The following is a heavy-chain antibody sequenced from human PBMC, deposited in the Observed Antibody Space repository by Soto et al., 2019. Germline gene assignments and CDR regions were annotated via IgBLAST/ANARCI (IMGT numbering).Heavy chain of an antibody. J-gene: IGHJ3*02. V-gene: IGHV3-15*07. CDR2: IKSKTDGGTT. D-gene: IGHD3-3*01. CDR1: GFTFSNAW. CDR3: TTDEPDFWSGYYHHDAFDI. Sequence: GGSLRLSCAASGFTFSNAWMNWVRQAPGKGLEWVGRIKSKTDGGTTDYAAPVKGRFTISRDDSKNTLYLQMNSLKTEDTAVYYCTTDEPDFWSGYYHHDAFDIWGQGTMVTVS.